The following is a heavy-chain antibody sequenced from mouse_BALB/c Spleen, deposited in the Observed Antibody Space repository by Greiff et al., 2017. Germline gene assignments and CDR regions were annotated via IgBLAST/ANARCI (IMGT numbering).Heavy chain of an antibody. CDR3: ARALYGNYAWFAY. Sequence: EVKLMESGGGLVKPGGSLKLSCAASGFTFSSYAMSWVRQTPEKRLEWVATISDGGSYTYYPDSVKGRFTISRDNAKNNLYLQMSSLKSEDTAMYYCARALYGNYAWFAYWGQGTLVTVSA. J-gene: IGHJ3*01. D-gene: IGHD2-1*01. CDR2: ISDGGSYT. CDR1: GFTFSSYA. V-gene: IGHV5-9-2*01.